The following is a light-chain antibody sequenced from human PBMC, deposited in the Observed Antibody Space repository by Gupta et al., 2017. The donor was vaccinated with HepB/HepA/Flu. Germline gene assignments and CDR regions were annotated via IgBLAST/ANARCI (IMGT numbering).Light chain of an antibody. Sequence: SSDLTQDPAVSVALGQTVRLTCQGDSLRTYYASWYQQRPGQAPLLVVFGQDKRPSGIPDRFSASRSGNTASLIITGAQAEDEADYYCNSRDSSGNHLVVFGGGTKLTVL. J-gene: IGLJ3*02. CDR2: GQD. V-gene: IGLV3-19*01. CDR3: NSRDSSGNHLVV. CDR1: SLRTYY.